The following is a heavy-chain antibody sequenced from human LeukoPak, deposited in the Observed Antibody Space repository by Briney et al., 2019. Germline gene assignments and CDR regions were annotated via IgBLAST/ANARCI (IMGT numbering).Heavy chain of an antibody. CDR2: ISWDGGST. V-gene: IGHV3-43*01. J-gene: IGHJ6*03. Sequence: GGSLRLYCAASAFSFDDYIMEWVRQAPGKGLEWVSLISWDGGSTYYADSVKGRFTISRDNSKNSLYLQMNSLRTEDTALYYCAKDGGGEIGHCSSTSCPTYMDVWGKGTTVTVSS. CDR1: AFSFDDYI. D-gene: IGHD2-2*01. CDR3: AKDGGGEIGHCSSTSCPTYMDV.